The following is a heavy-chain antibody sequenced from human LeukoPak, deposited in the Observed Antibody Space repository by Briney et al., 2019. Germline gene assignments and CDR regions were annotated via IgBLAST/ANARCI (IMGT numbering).Heavy chain of an antibody. Sequence: SETLSLTCAVSGGSISSSNWWSWVRQPPGKGLEWIGEIYHSGSTNYNPSLKSRVTISVDKSKNQFSLKLSSVTAADTAVYYCARGGGAAAGNFDYWGQGTLVTVSS. CDR1: GGSISSSNW. J-gene: IGHJ4*02. V-gene: IGHV4-4*02. CDR2: IYHSGST. CDR3: ARGGGAAAGNFDY. D-gene: IGHD6-13*01.